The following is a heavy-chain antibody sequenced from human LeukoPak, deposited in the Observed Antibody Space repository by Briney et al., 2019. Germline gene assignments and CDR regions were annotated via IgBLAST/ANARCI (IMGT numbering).Heavy chain of an antibody. J-gene: IGHJ3*02. D-gene: IGHD2-2*01. CDR3: ARDLVGVVVPAAMENDAFDI. V-gene: IGHV1-69*05. Sequence: EASVKVSCKASGGTFSSYAISWVRQAPGQGLEWMGGIIPIFGTANYAQKFQGRVTITTDESTSTAYMGLSSLRSEDTAVYYCARDLVGVVVPAAMENDAFDIWGQGTMVTVSS. CDR1: GGTFSSYA. CDR2: IIPIFGTA.